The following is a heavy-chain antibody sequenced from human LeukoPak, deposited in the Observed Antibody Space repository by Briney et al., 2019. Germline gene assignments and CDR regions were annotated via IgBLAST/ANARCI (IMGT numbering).Heavy chain of an antibody. J-gene: IGHJ4*02. V-gene: IGHV3-21*01. CDR2: TSSSSSYI. CDR1: GFTFSSYS. Sequence: PGGSLRLSCAASGFTFSSYSMNWVRQAPGKGLEWVSSTSSSSSYIYYADSVKGRFTISRDNAKNSLYLQMNSLRAEDTAVYSCARWGLAYTIDYWGQGTLVTVSS. D-gene: IGHD2-21*01. CDR3: ARWGLAYTIDY.